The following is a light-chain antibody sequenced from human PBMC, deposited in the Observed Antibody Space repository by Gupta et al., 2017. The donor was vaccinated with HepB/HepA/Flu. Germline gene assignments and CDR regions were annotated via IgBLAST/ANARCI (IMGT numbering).Light chain of an antibody. V-gene: IGLV1-44*01. Sequence: QSVLTQPPSTSRTPRQRVTISCSGSSSKIGTNTETWYQQVPGTAPKLLSYSDNQRPSGVPDRFSGSKSGTSASLAINGLQSEDEADYYCAAWDVRYVVFGGGTKLTVL. CDR2: SDN. CDR1: SSKIGTNT. J-gene: IGLJ2*01. CDR3: AAWDVRYVV.